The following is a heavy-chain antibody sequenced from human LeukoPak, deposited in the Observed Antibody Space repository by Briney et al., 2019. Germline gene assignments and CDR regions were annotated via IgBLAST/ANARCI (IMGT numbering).Heavy chain of an antibody. D-gene: IGHD3-22*01. CDR2: IFTDGSTT. Sequence: GGSLRLSCVASKFTFFSYGMQWVRQAPGKGLVWVSRIFTDGSTTSYADSVKGRFTISRDNARNTLYLQMNSLRVEDTAVYYCARAPSEIGGYYPEYFRHWGQGTLVTVSS. J-gene: IGHJ1*01. CDR1: KFTFFSYG. CDR3: ARAPSEIGGYYPEYFRH. V-gene: IGHV3-74*01.